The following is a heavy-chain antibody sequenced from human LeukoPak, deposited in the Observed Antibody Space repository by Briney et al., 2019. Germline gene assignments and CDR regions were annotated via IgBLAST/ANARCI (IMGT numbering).Heavy chain of an antibody. J-gene: IGHJ4*02. V-gene: IGHV4-34*01. CDR3: ARGAFTPYSSGSFPRGSHLVSLDY. CDR1: GGSFSGYY. CDR2: INHSGST. D-gene: IGHD6-25*01. Sequence: PSETLSLTCAVYGGSFSGYYWSWIRQPPGKGLEWIGEINHSGSTNYNPSLKSRLTISVDTSKNQFSLKLSSVTAADTAVYYCARGAFTPYSSGSFPRGSHLVSLDYWGQGPLVTVSS.